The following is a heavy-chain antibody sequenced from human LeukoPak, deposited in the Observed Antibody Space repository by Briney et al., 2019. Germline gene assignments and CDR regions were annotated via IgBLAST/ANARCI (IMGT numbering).Heavy chain of an antibody. J-gene: IGHJ4*02. D-gene: IGHD6-6*01. V-gene: IGHV1-18*01. Sequence: ASVKVSCKASGYTFTSYGISWVRQAPGQGLEWMGWISAYNGNTNYAQKLQGRVTMTTDTSTSTAYMELRSLTSDDTAVYYCARAAAGYSSSSKDYWGQGTLVTVSS. CDR3: ARAAAGYSSSSKDY. CDR2: ISAYNGNT. CDR1: GYTFTSYG.